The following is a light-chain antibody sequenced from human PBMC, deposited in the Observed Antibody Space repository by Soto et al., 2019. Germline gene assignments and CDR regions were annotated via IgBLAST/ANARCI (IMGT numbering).Light chain of an antibody. CDR1: SSNVGSYNF. V-gene: IGLV2-14*02. Sequence: QSVLTQPASVSGSRGQSITISCTGTSSNVGSYNFVSWYRQYPGKAPELIIYEVSQRPSTFFNRFSGSKSGNTASLTISGLQSDDEADYYCTSYTRSRNLLFGGGTKVTVL. J-gene: IGLJ2*01. CDR3: TSYTRSRNLL. CDR2: EVS.